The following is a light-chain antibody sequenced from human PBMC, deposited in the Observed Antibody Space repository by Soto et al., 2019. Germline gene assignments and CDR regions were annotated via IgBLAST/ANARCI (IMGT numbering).Light chain of an antibody. J-gene: IGKJ1*01. Sequence: EIVLTQSPGTLSLSPGERATLSCRASQSVSSSYLAWYQQKPGQAPRLLIYGASSRASGVPDRFSGSGSGTDFTLTFSRLETEDFAVYYCQQYGSSAWTFGQGTKAEI. V-gene: IGKV3-20*01. CDR3: QQYGSSAWT. CDR1: QSVSSSY. CDR2: GAS.